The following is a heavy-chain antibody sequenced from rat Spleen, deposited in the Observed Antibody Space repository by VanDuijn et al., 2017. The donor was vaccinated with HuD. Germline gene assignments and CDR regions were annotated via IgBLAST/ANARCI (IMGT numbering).Heavy chain of an antibody. D-gene: IGHD1-4*01. V-gene: IGHV5-58*01. CDR2: ISSDGFNT. J-gene: IGHJ3*01. CDR3: ATAGTRISRFAY. CDR1: GFTFSAYW. Sequence: EVQLVESGGGLVQPGRSLKLSCVASGFTFSAYWMYWVRQAPGKGLEWVSSISSDGFNTYYPDSVKGRFTISRANSENTVYLQMNSLRSEDTATYYCATAGTRISRFAYWGQGTLVTVSS.